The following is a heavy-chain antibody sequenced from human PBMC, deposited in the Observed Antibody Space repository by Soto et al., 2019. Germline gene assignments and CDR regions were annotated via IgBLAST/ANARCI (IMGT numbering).Heavy chain of an antibody. CDR1: GYTFTSYG. D-gene: IGHD1-26*01. Sequence: QVQLVQSGAEVKKPGASVKVSCKASGYTFTSYGISWVRQAPGQGLEWMGCISAYNGNTNYAQKLQGRVTMTTDTSTSTAYMELRRLRSDDTAVYYCARDEDYRLGAYGGWFDPWGQGTLVTVSS. J-gene: IGHJ5*02. V-gene: IGHV1-18*01. CDR2: ISAYNGNT. CDR3: ARDEDYRLGAYGGWFDP.